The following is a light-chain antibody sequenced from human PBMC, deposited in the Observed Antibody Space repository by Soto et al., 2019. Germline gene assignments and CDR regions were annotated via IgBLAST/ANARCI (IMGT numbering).Light chain of an antibody. CDR2: DAS. CDR3: QQYDNLPLT. J-gene: IGKJ4*01. V-gene: IGKV1-33*01. CDR1: QDISTY. Sequence: DIPMTQSPSSLSTSVGDRVTITCQASQDISTYLNWYQQKPGKAPKLLIYDASNLETGVPLWFSESGAGTHFTFTISSLQPKDIATAYCQQYDNLPLTFGGGTKVEIK.